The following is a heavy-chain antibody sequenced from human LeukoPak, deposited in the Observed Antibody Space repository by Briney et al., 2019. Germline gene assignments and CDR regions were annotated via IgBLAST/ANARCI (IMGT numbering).Heavy chain of an antibody. Sequence: GGSLRLSCAASGFSFSSYWLSWVRQAPGRGLEWVANIKEDGSERYYVDSVKGRFTISRDNAKNSLYLQMNSLRAEDTAVYYCARQPLVGPTTFDYWGQGTLVTVSS. V-gene: IGHV3-7*01. CDR2: IKEDGSER. CDR1: GFSFSSYW. J-gene: IGHJ4*02. CDR3: ARQPLVGPTTFDY. D-gene: IGHD1-26*01.